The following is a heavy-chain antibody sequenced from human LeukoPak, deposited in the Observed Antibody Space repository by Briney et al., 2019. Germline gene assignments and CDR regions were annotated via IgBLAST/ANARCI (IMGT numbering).Heavy chain of an antibody. D-gene: IGHD3-22*01. Sequence: RAGGSLRLSGAASGFTFSSYAMSWVRQAPGKGLEGVSAISGSGGSTYYADSVKGRFTISRDNSKNTLYLQMNSLRAEDTAVYYCVKLSDSSGYPRDWGQGTRVTVSS. J-gene: IGHJ4*02. CDR3: VKLSDSSGYPRD. CDR1: GFTFSSYA. V-gene: IGHV3-23*01. CDR2: ISGSGGST.